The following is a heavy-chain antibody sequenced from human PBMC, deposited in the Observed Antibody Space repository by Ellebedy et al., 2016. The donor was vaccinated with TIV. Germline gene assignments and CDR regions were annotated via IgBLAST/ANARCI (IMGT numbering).Heavy chain of an antibody. CDR2: ISSSSTYI. CDR3: AGPMVGVAGEIDY. Sequence: GGSLRLXCAASKFTFSRYSMNWVRQAPGKGLERVSSISSSSTYIYYADSVRGRFTISRDNTKNSLYLQMNSLRAEDTAVYYCAGPMVGVAGEIDYWGQGTLVTVSS. J-gene: IGHJ4*02. D-gene: IGHD6-19*01. V-gene: IGHV3-21*06. CDR1: KFTFSRYS.